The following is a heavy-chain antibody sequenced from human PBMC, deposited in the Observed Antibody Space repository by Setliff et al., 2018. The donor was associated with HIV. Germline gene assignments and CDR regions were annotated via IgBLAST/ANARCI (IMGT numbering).Heavy chain of an antibody. D-gene: IGHD2-15*01. CDR3: ARRQMVVAAVDAFDI. J-gene: IGHJ3*02. V-gene: IGHV4-39*01. CDR2: IYYSGTT. CDR1: GGSVRRSTSY. Sequence: SSETLSLTCTVSGGSVRRSTSYWGWIRQPPGKGLEWIGSIYYSGTTYSNPSLKSRVTISVDTSKNQFSLRLTSVTAADTAVYYCARRQMVVAAVDAFDIWGQGTMVTVSS.